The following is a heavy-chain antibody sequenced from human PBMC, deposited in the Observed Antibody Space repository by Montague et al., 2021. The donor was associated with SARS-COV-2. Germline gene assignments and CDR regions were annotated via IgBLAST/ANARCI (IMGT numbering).Heavy chain of an antibody. CDR3: AKNGGSGSLVYWHFDL. CDR1: GFHFNTYT. J-gene: IGHJ2*01. V-gene: IGHV3-23*01. D-gene: IGHD2-8*01. Sequence: SRRLSCAASGFHFNTYTMTWVRQAPGKGLEWVSSIFGSGAGKYYADSVQGRFTISRDNSRNTLYLQLHSLRAEDTAVYYCAKNGGSGSLVYWHFDLWGRGTPVAVSS. CDR2: IFGSGAGK.